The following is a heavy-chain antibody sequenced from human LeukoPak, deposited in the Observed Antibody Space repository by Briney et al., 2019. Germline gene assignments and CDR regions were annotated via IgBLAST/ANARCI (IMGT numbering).Heavy chain of an antibody. V-gene: IGHV3-74*01. CDR2: IKSDGTT. Sequence: GGSLTLSCAVWGLTLKSYWMQWVRHAPGKGRVGVSRIKSDGTTNYAASVKGRFTISRDTAKNTVSLQINRLRAEDTGVYYCARAPSEIGGYYPEYFRHWGQGTLVIVSS. D-gene: IGHD3-22*01. CDR3: ARAPSEIGGYYPEYFRH. J-gene: IGHJ1*01. CDR1: GLTLKSYW.